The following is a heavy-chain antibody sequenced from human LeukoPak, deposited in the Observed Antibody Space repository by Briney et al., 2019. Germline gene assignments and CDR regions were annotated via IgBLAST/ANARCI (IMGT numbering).Heavy chain of an antibody. CDR2: IVGSGGTT. D-gene: IGHD1-26*01. CDR3: AKAMYSGSYYSFDY. Sequence: PGGSLRLSCAASGFTVSSNYMSWVRQAPGKGLEWVSAIVGSGGTTYYADSVKGRFTFSRDNSKNTLHLQMNSLRAEDTAVYYCAKAMYSGSYYSFDYWGQGTLVTVSS. V-gene: IGHV3-23*01. J-gene: IGHJ4*02. CDR1: GFTVSSNY.